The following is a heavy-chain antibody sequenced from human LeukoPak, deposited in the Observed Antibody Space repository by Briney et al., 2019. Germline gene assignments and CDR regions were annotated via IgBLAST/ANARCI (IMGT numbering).Heavy chain of an antibody. J-gene: IGHJ4*02. CDR2: ISISSSYT. V-gene: IGHV3-11*05. D-gene: IGHD6-19*01. CDR3: ARAGLSSGYDY. Sequence: GGSLRLSCAASGFTFSDYYMSWVRQAPGKGLEWVSYISISSSYTNYADSVKGRFTISRDNAKNSLYLQMNSLRAEDTAVYYCARAGLSSGYDYWGQGTLVTVSS. CDR1: GFTFSDYY.